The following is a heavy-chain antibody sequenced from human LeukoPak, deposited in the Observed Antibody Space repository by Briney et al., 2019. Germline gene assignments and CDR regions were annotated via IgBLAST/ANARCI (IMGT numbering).Heavy chain of an antibody. V-gene: IGHV1-18*04. J-gene: IGHJ4*02. CDR1: SYIFTTYG. CDR2: INTYNGNT. D-gene: IGHD6-19*01. CDR3: ARQAGGYSSGWYQFHFDY. Sequence: GASVKVSCKASSYIFTTYGISWVRQAPGQGLEWMGWINTYNGNTNYAQKLQGRVTMTTGTSTSTAYMDLRSLRSDDTAVYYCARQAGGYSSGWYQFHFDYWGQGTLVTVSS.